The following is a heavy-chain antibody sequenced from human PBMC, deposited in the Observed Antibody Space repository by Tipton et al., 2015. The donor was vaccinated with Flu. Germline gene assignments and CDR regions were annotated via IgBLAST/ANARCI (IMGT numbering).Heavy chain of an antibody. J-gene: IGHJ4*02. Sequence: TLSLTCTVSGYSISSGYYWGWIRQPPGKGLEWIGSIYHSGSTYYNPSLKSRVTISVDTSKNQFSLKLSSVTAADTALYYCARVDLSWSYTADYWGQGTLVTVSS. CDR3: ARVDLSWSYTADY. V-gene: IGHV4-38-2*02. CDR1: GYSISSGYY. CDR2: IYHSGST. D-gene: IGHD1-26*01.